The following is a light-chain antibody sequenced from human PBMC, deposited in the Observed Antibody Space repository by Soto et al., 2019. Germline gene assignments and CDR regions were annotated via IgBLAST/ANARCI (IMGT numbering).Light chain of an antibody. CDR3: PSYTTLKTYV. CDR1: SGDVGAYNH. J-gene: IGLJ1*01. Sequence: QSALTQPASVSGSPGQSITVSCTGTSGDVGAYNHVSWYQQHPGKAPKLIISEVTNRPSGGSNRFSGSKSGNTASLTISGLQTEDEADYYCPSYTTLKTYVFGSGTKVTVL. CDR2: EVT. V-gene: IGLV2-14*01.